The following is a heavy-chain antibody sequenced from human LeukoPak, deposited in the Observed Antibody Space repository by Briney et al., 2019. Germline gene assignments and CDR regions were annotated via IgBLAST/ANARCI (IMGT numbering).Heavy chain of an antibody. V-gene: IGHV3-23*01. Sequence: GGSLRLSCAASGFTFSGYAMSWVRQAPGKGLEWVSAISGSGGSTYYADSVKGRFTISRDNSKNTLYLQMNSLRAEDTAVYYCAKVVYYYDSSGYYYVSWGQGTLVTVSS. CDR3: AKVVYYYDSSGYYYVS. CDR2: ISGSGGST. D-gene: IGHD3-22*01. CDR1: GFTFSGYA. J-gene: IGHJ4*02.